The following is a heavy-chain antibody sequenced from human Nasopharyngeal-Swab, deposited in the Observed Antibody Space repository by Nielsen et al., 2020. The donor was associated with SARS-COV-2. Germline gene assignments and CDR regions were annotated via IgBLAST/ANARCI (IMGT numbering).Heavy chain of an antibody. D-gene: IGHD2-8*02. V-gene: IGHV3-23*01. Sequence: GGSLRLSCVASGFPFRTYGMSWVRQAPGKGLEWVSAISGSGDISGSGGSTYYADSVKGRFTISRDNSKNTLSLQMNSLRAEDTAVYYCAKDLRGPYCFWGQGTLVTVSS. CDR3: AKDLRGPYCF. CDR2: ISGSGDISGSGGST. J-gene: IGHJ4*02. CDR1: GFPFRTYG.